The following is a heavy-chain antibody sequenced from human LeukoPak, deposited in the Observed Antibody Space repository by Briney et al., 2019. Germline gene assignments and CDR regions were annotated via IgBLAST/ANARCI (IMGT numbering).Heavy chain of an antibody. D-gene: IGHD1-26*01. Sequence: GESLKISCTSSPYSFTSHWIGWVRQKPGKGLEWVGLVYAGDSDTIYSPSFQGQVTMSADKSTSTVYLQWSGLKASDTATYFCARQNRSGSHTTGYYFDYWGLGTLVTVSS. J-gene: IGHJ4*02. V-gene: IGHV5-51*01. CDR2: VYAGDSDT. CDR3: ARQNRSGSHTTGYYFDY. CDR1: PYSFTSHW.